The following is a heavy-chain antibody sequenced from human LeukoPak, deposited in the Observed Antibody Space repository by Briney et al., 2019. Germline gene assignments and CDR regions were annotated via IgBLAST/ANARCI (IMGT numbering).Heavy chain of an antibody. J-gene: IGHJ3*02. Sequence: GGSLRLSCAASGFTFSNAWMSWVRQAPGKGLEWVGRIKSKTDGGTTDYAAPVKGRFTISRDDSKNTLYLQMNSLKTEDTAVYYCTTYDSSGYLWWGPHGAFDIWGQGTVVTVSS. CDR1: GFTFSNAW. D-gene: IGHD3-22*01. CDR3: TTYDSSGYLWWGPHGAFDI. CDR2: IKSKTDGGTT. V-gene: IGHV3-15*01.